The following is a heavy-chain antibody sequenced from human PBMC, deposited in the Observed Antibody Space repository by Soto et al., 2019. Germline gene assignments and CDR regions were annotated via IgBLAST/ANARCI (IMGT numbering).Heavy chain of an antibody. D-gene: IGHD2-2*01. CDR1: GYTFTSYA. J-gene: IGHJ4*02. CDR2: INAGNGNT. CDR3: AGSCTVPEVIGN. V-gene: IGHV1-3*01. Sequence: ASVKVSCKASGYTFTSYAMHWVRQAPGQRLEWMGWINAGNGNTKYSQKFQGRVTITRDTSASTAYMELSSLRSEDTGVYYCAGSCTVPEVIGNWGQGTLVTVSS.